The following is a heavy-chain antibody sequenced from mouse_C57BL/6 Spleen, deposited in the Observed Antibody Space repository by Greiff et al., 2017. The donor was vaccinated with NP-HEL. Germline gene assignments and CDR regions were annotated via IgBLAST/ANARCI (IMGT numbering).Heavy chain of an antibody. CDR3: AREEVTAYAMDY. CDR1: GFTFSSYA. J-gene: IGHJ4*01. CDR2: ISDGGSYT. Sequence: EVQVVESGGGLVKPGGSLKLSCAASGFTFSSYAMSWVRQTPEKRLEWVATISDGGSYTYYPDNVKGRFTISRDNAKNNLYLQMSHLKSEDTAMYYCAREEVTAYAMDYWGQGTSVTVSS. D-gene: IGHD2-2*01. V-gene: IGHV5-4*01.